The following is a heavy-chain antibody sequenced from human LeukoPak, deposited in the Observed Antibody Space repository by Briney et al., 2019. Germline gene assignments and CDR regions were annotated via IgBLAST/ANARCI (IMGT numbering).Heavy chain of an antibody. CDR1: GYTFTGYY. J-gene: IGHJ4*02. D-gene: IGHD3-10*01. CDR3: ARGGPDYYGSGTYYFDY. Sequence: ASAKVSCKASGYTFTGYYMHWVRQAPGQGLEWMGIINPSGGSTSYAQKFQGRVTMTRDTSTSTVYMELSSLRSEDTAVYYCARGGPDYYGSGTYYFDYWGQGTLVTVSS. V-gene: IGHV1-46*01. CDR2: INPSGGST.